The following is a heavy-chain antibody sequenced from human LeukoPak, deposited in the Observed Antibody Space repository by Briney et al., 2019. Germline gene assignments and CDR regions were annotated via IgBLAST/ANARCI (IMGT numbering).Heavy chain of an antibody. CDR3: AREIAHYDSSGYYWGFDP. J-gene: IGHJ5*02. D-gene: IGHD3-22*01. CDR1: GFTFSSYS. V-gene: IGHV3-21*01. CDR2: ISSSSSYI. Sequence: GGSLRLSCAASGFTFSSYSMNWVRQAPGKGLEWVSSISSSSSYIYYADSVKGRFTIFRDNAKNSLYLQMNSLRAEDTAVYYCAREIAHYDSSGYYWGFDPWGQGTLVTVSS.